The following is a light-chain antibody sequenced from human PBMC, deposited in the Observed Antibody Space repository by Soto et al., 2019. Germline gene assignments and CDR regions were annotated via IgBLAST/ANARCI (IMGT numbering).Light chain of an antibody. Sequence: QLVLTQSPSASASLGASVKLTCTLSSGHSSYAIAWHQQQPEKGPRYLMKLNSDGSHRKGDGIPDRFSGSSSRAEHYLTISSLQSEDEADYYCQTWGTGIGVFGGGTKLTVL. CDR3: QTWGTGIGV. J-gene: IGLJ2*01. CDR1: SGHSSYA. CDR2: LNSDGSH. V-gene: IGLV4-69*01.